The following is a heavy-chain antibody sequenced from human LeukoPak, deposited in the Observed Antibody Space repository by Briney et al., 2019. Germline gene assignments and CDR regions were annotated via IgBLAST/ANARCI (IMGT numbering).Heavy chain of an antibody. CDR2: IYYSGST. CDR3: ARDAYYYDSSGYYTTPFDY. CDR1: GGSISSSSYY. V-gene: IGHV4-39*07. J-gene: IGHJ4*02. Sequence: SETLSLTCTVSGGSISSSSYYWGWIRQPPGKGLEWIGSIYYSGSTYYNPSLKSRVTISVDTSKNQFSLKLSSVTAADTAVYYCARDAYYYDSSGYYTTPFDYWGQGTLVTVSS. D-gene: IGHD3-22*01.